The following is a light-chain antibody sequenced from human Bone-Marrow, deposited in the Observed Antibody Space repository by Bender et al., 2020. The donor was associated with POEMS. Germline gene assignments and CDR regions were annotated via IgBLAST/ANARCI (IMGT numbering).Light chain of an antibody. CDR3: QAWDNSSVV. J-gene: IGLJ2*01. CDR2: EVN. CDR1: QLGDHY. Sequence: SYGLTQPPSVSVSPGHTANITCSGDQLGDHYASWYQLKPGQAPVLVIYEVNKRPSGIPERFSDSNSGNIATLTISGTQALDEADYYCQAWDNSSVVFGGGTKLTVL. V-gene: IGLV3-1*01.